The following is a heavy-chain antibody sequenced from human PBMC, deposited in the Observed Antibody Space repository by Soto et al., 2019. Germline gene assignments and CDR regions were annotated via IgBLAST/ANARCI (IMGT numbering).Heavy chain of an antibody. D-gene: IGHD3-9*01. V-gene: IGHV1-8*01. CDR3: AGARVFTHYDILTGYYRENYMDV. CDR2: MNPNSGNT. J-gene: IGHJ6*03. Sequence: ASVKVSCKASGYTFTSYDINWVRQATGQGLEWMGWMNPNSGNTGYAQKFQGRVTMTRNTSISTAYMELSSLRSEDTAVYYCAGARVFTHYDILTGYYRENYMDVWGKGTTVTVSS. CDR1: GYTFTSYD.